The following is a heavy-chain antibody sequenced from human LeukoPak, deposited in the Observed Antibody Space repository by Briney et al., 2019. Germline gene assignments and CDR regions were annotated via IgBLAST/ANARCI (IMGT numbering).Heavy chain of an antibody. Sequence: PGGSLRLSCAASGFTFSSYWMSWVRQAPGKGLEWVANIKQDGSEKYYVDSVKGRFTISRDNAKNSLYLQMNSLRAEDTAVYYCARDVPTGDFWSGTADLFDPWGQGTLVTVSS. D-gene: IGHD3-3*01. V-gene: IGHV3-7*01. J-gene: IGHJ5*02. CDR2: IKQDGSEK. CDR1: GFTFSSYW. CDR3: ARDVPTGDFWSGTADLFDP.